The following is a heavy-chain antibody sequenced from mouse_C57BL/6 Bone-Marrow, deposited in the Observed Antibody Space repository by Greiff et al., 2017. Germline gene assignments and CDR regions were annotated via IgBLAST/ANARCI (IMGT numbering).Heavy chain of an antibody. Sequence: QVQLKESGAELAKPGASVKLSCKASGYTFTSYWMHWVKQRPGQGLEWIGYINPSSGYTKYNQKFKDKATLPADKSSSTAYMQLSSLTYEDSAGYDVARKISSWFAYWGQGTLVTVSA. CDR3: ARKISSWFAY. V-gene: IGHV1-7*01. J-gene: IGHJ3*01. CDR2: INPSSGYT. CDR1: GYTFTSYW.